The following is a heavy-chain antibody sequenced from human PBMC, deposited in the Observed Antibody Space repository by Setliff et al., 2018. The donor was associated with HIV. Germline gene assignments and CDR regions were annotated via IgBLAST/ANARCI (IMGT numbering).Heavy chain of an antibody. CDR1: GGSFSGYY. J-gene: IGHJ3*02. V-gene: IGHV4-34*01. Sequence: PSETLSLTCAVYGGSFSGYYWNWIRQPPGKGLEWIGEINHSGTTNYNPSLKSRATISVDTSKNQFSLQLRSVTASDMAVYYCARGDAGSSPGGALDIWGQGTMVTVSS. D-gene: IGHD6-6*01. CDR2: INHSGTT. CDR3: ARGDAGSSPGGALDI.